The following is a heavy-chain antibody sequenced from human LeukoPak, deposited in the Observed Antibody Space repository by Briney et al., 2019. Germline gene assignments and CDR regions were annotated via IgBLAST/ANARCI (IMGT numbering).Heavy chain of an antibody. D-gene: IGHD5-18*01. CDR3: ARRDTAMHSGYFDY. CDR2: ISYIGST. Sequence: SETLSLTCTVSGGSINNYYWSWIRQPPGKGLEWIGYISYIGSTIYNPSLKSRVTISVDTSKNQFSLKLTSVTAADTAVYYCARRDTAMHSGYFDYWGQGTLVTVSS. CDR1: GGSINNYY. J-gene: IGHJ4*02. V-gene: IGHV4-59*01.